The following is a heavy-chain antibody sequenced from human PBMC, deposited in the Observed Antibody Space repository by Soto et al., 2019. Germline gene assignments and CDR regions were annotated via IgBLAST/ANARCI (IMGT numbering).Heavy chain of an antibody. CDR2: IGTSGKTI. D-gene: IGHD4-4*01. Sequence: EVQLVESGGGLVQAGGSLRLFCAVSGFTFSSYEMNWVRQAPGKGLEWVSYIGTSGKTIYYADSVRGRFTISRDNAKNSLYLHMNSLRAADTAVYFCARDPAIYSGKFDYGLDVWGRGTTVTVSS. CDR1: GFTFSSYE. J-gene: IGHJ6*02. CDR3: ARDPAIYSGKFDYGLDV. V-gene: IGHV3-48*03.